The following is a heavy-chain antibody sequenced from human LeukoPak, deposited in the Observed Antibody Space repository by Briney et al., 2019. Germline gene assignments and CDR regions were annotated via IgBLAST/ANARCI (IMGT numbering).Heavy chain of an antibody. CDR1: GFTFDDYA. CDR3: TKVGPKGGSYYIAGYFDY. D-gene: IGHD1-26*01. J-gene: IGHJ4*02. CDR2: ISWNSGSL. Sequence: PGGSLRLSCAASGFTFDDYAMHWVRQAPGKGLEWVSGISWNSGSLGYADSVKGRFTISRDNAKNSLYLQMNSLRAEDTALYYCTKVGPKGGSYYIAGYFDYWGQGTLATVSS. V-gene: IGHV3-9*01.